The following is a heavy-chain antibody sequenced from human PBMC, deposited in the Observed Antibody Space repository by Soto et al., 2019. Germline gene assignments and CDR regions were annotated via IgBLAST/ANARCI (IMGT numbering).Heavy chain of an antibody. CDR3: ARTAAAGKYYYGVDV. Sequence: GESLKIFCKGSGYRFTSYCIGWVRQMPGKGLEWMGIIYPGDSDTRYSPSFQGQVTITADKSISTAYLQWSSLKASDTAMYYCARTAAAGKYYYGVDVWGQGTTVTVSS. CDR1: GYRFTSYC. J-gene: IGHJ6*02. V-gene: IGHV5-51*01. D-gene: IGHD6-13*01. CDR2: IYPGDSDT.